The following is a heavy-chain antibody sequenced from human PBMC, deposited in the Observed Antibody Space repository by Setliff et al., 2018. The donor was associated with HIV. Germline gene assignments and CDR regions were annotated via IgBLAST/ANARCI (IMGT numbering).Heavy chain of an antibody. Sequence: GGSLRLSCAASGFTFSSYAMSWVRQAPGKGLEWVSAISGSGGSTYYADSVKGRFTISRDNPKNTLYLQMNSLRAEDTAVYYCAKAGRRSYYFDYWGQGTLVTVSS. CDR2: ISGSGGST. V-gene: IGHV3-23*01. D-gene: IGHD6-19*01. CDR1: GFTFSSYA. J-gene: IGHJ4*02. CDR3: AKAGRRSYYFDY.